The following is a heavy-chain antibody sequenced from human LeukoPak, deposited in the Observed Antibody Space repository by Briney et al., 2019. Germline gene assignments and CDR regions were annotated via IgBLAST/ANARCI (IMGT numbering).Heavy chain of an antibody. Sequence: GGSLRLSCAASGFTFSSYAMHWVRQAPGKGLEWVAVISYDGSNKYYADSVKGRFTISRDNSKNTLYLQMNSLGAEDTAVYYCARPTVMYYAKTPFDYWGQGTLVTVSS. V-gene: IGHV3-30-3*01. D-gene: IGHD2-2*01. CDR3: ARPTVMYYAKTPFDY. CDR2: ISYDGSNK. CDR1: GFTFSSYA. J-gene: IGHJ4*02.